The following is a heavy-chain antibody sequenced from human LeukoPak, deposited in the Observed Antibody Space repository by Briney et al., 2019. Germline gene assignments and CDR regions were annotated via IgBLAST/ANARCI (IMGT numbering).Heavy chain of an antibody. CDR1: GFTFSSYA. CDR2: LQYDGSEI. D-gene: IGHD3-10*01. J-gene: IGHJ4*02. CDR3: VSEERAVKDS. Sequence: PGGSLRLSCAASGFTFSSYAMSWVRQAPGKGLEWVAFLQYDGSEIYYAESVKGRFTISRDNSKNTLYLQMNSLRSEDTAVYYCVSEERAVKDSWGQGTLVSVSS. V-gene: IGHV3-30*02.